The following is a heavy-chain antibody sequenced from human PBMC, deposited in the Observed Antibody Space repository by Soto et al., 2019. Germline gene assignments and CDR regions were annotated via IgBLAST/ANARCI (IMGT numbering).Heavy chain of an antibody. D-gene: IGHD2-2*02. CDR2: IYYSGST. CDR3: ASSTYCSSTSCYSHYYYYVDV. J-gene: IGHJ6*03. V-gene: IGHV4-31*03. Sequence: SETLSLTCTVSGGSISSGGYYWSWIRQHPGKGLEWIGYIYYSGSTYYNPSLKSRVTISVDTSKNQFSLKLSSVTAADTAVYYCASSTYCSSTSCYSHYYYYVDVWGKGTTVTVSS. CDR1: GGSISSGGYY.